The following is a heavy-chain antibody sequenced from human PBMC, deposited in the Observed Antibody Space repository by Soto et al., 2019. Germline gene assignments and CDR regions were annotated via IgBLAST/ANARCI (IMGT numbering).Heavy chain of an antibody. J-gene: IGHJ6*02. D-gene: IGHD2-2*01. CDR1: GFTFSSYA. V-gene: IGHV3-30-3*01. Sequence: QVQLVESGGGVVQPGRSLRLSCAASGFTFSSYAMHWVRQAPGKGLEWVAVISYDGSNKYYADSVKGRFTISRDNSKNTLYLQMNSLRAEDTAVYYCARAGGNIVVVPAPYYYYGMDVWGQGTTVTVSS. CDR2: ISYDGSNK. CDR3: ARAGGNIVVVPAPYYYYGMDV.